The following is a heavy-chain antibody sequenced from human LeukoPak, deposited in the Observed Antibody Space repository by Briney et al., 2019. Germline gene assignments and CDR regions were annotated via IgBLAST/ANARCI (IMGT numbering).Heavy chain of an antibody. CDR3: ARAVAAAGTALRVVQYFQH. J-gene: IGHJ1*01. V-gene: IGHV3-30*19. CDR2: ISYDGSNK. D-gene: IGHD6-13*01. Sequence: GGSLRLSCAASGFTFSSYGMHWVRQAPGKGLEWVAVISYDGSNKYYADSVKGRFTISRDNSKNTLYLQMNSLRAEDTAVYYCARAVAAAGTALRVVQYFQHWGQGTLVTVSS. CDR1: GFTFSSYG.